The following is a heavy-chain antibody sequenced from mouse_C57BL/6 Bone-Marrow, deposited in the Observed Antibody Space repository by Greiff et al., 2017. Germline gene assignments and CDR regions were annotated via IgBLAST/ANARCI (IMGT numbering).Heavy chain of an antibody. CDR1: GYTFTSYW. CDR2: IHPNSGST. Sequence: QVHVKQPGAELVKPGASVKLSCKASGYTFTSYWMHWVKQRPGQGLEWIGMIHPNSGSTNYNEKFKSKATLTVDKSSSTAYMQLSSLTSEDSAVYYCSNYEAMDYWGQGTSVTVSS. J-gene: IGHJ4*01. CDR3: SNYEAMDY. D-gene: IGHD2-5*01. V-gene: IGHV1-64*01.